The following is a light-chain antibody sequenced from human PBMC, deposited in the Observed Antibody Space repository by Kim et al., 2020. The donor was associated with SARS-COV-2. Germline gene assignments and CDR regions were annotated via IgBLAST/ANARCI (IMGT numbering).Light chain of an antibody. J-gene: IGKJ1*01. V-gene: IGKV1-5*03. CDR2: KAS. CDR3: QQYNI. Sequence: TLSAYVGDRVTITCRASQSISSWLAWYQQKPGKVPKLLIYKASTLESGVPSRFSGSGSGTEFTLTISSLQPDDFATYYCQQYNIFGQGTKVDIK. CDR1: QSISSW.